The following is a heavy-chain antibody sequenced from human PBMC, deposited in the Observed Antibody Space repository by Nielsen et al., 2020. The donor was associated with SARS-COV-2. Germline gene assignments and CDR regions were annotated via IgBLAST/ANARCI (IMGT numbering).Heavy chain of an antibody. D-gene: IGHD6-13*01. Sequence: GGSLRLSCAASGFTFSSYGMHWVRQAPGKGLEWVAVISYDGSNKYYADSVKGRFTISRDNSKNTLYLQMNSLRAEDTAVYYCAKDHSSSWYGSSPPFDYWGQGTLVTVSS. CDR3: AKDHSSSWYGSSPPFDY. CDR2: ISYDGSNK. CDR1: GFTFSSYG. V-gene: IGHV3-30*18. J-gene: IGHJ4*02.